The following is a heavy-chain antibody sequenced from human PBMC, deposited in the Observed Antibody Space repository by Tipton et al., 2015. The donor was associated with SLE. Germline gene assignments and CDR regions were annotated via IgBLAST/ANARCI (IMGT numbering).Heavy chain of an antibody. J-gene: IGHJ4*02. Sequence: LRLSCAVYGGSFSGYYWSWIRQPPGKGLEWIGYIYYSGSTNYNPSLKSRVTISVDTSKNQFSLKLRSVTAADTAVYYCAREGRGSSGFDYWGQGTLVTVSS. CDR2: IYYSGST. CDR1: GGSFSGYY. V-gene: IGHV4-59*01. D-gene: IGHD6-6*01. CDR3: AREGRGSSGFDY.